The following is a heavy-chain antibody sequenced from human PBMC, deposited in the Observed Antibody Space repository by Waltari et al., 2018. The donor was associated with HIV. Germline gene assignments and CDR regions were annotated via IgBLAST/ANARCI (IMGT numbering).Heavy chain of an antibody. CDR3: AREKSRASKWYGIFYYDA. Sequence: QVQLQQWGAGLLKPSETLSPTWPRHGGQFSCSFSPWLRQAPGKGLEWIGEINHSGKTNYNPSLKSRLTLSVDTSKNQVSLRMKSVTGADTAIYYCAREKSRASKWYGIFYYDAWGQGTLVSVPS. V-gene: IGHV4-34*02. CDR1: GGQFSCSF. J-gene: IGHJ5*02. D-gene: IGHD2-15*01. CDR2: INHSGKT.